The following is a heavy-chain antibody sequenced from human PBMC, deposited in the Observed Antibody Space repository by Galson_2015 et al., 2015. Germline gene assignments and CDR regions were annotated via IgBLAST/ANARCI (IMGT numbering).Heavy chain of an antibody. V-gene: IGHV3-30-3*01. CDR2: ISYDGSNK. D-gene: IGHD6-19*01. J-gene: IGHJ4*02. CDR1: GFTFSSYA. Sequence: SLRLSCAASGFTFSSYAMHWVRQAPGKGLEWVAVISYDGSNKYYADSVKGRFTISRDNSKNTLYLQMNSLRAEDTAVYYCARDPTGQRGHSGYEGRYSSGWYVVYWGQGTLVTVSS. CDR3: ARDPTGQRGHSGYEGRYSSGWYVVY.